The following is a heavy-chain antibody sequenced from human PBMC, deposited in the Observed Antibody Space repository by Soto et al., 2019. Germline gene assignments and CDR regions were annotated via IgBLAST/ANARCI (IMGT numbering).Heavy chain of an antibody. D-gene: IGHD3-10*01. J-gene: IGHJ5*02. Sequence: QVQLVQSGAEVKKPGASVKVSCKASGYTFTGYYMHWVRQAPGQGLECMGWINPNSGGTNYAQKLQGWVTMTRDTSISTAYRELSRLRSDDTAVYYCARDRGGGWFDPWGQGTLVTVSS. CDR3: ARDRGGGWFDP. V-gene: IGHV1-2*04. CDR2: INPNSGGT. CDR1: GYTFTGYY.